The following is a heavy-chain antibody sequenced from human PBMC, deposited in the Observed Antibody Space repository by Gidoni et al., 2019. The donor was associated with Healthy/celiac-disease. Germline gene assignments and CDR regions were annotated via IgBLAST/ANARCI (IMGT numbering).Heavy chain of an antibody. V-gene: IGHV1-18*01. D-gene: IGHD2-15*01. CDR1: GYTFTSYG. J-gene: IGHJ6*02. CDR3: ARDLRGYCSGGSCYSYYYGMDV. Sequence: QVQLVQSGAEVKKPGDSVKVSCKASGYTFTSYGISWVRQAPGQGREWMGWISAYNGNTNYAQKLQGRVTMTTDTSTSTAYMELRSLRSDDTAVYYCARDLRGYCSGGSCYSYYYGMDVWGQGTTVTVSS. CDR2: ISAYNGNT.